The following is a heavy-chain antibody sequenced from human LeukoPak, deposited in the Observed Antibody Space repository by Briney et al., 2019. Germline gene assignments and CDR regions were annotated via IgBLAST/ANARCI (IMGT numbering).Heavy chain of an antibody. CDR2: IYYSGNT. CDR1: GGSISSYY. Sequence: PSETLSLTCTVSGGSISSYYWSWIRQPPGKGLEWIGYIYYSGNTNYNPSLTSRVTISVDTSKNQFSLKLSSVTAADTAVYYFARGRNAAPSYYYYYMDVWGKGTTLTVSS. D-gene: IGHD4-11*01. CDR3: ARGRNAAPSYYYYYMDV. J-gene: IGHJ6*03. V-gene: IGHV4-59*13.